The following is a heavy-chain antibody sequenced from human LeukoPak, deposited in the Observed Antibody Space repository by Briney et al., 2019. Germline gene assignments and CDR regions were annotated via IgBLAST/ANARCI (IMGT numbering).Heavy chain of an antibody. CDR3: ARDRGRDGYNFYY. Sequence: ASVKVSCKASGGTFSSYAISWVRQAPGQGLEWMGGIIPIFGIANYAQKFQGRVTITADKSTSTAYMELSSLRSEDTAVYYCARDRGRDGYNFYYWGQGTLATVSS. CDR1: GGTFSSYA. V-gene: IGHV1-69*10. CDR2: IIPIFGIA. J-gene: IGHJ4*02. D-gene: IGHD5-24*01.